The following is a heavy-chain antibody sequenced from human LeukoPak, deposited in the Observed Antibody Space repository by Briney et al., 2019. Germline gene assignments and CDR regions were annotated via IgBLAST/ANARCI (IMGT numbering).Heavy chain of an antibody. V-gene: IGHV1-69*05. Sequence: AASVKVSCKASGGTFSIYAISWVRQAPGQGLEWMGGIIPIFGTANYAQKFQGRVTITTDESTSTAYMELSSLRSEDTAVYYCARGRVAAAGTEFDYWGQGTLVTVSS. D-gene: IGHD6-13*01. J-gene: IGHJ4*02. CDR3: ARGRVAAAGTEFDY. CDR1: GGTFSIYA. CDR2: IIPIFGTA.